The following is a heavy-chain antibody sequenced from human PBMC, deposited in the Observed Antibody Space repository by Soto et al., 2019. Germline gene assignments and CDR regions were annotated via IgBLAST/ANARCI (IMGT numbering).Heavy chain of an antibody. CDR2: ISSSNRTI. CDR1: GFTFRSYS. V-gene: IGHV3-48*02. Sequence: EVQLVESGGGLKQPGGSLRLSCAASGFTFRSYSMNWVRQAPGKGLEWVSYISSSNRTINYADSVKGRFIISRDNAKNSLYLQMHSLRDEDTAVYYCAGEGWPLLQTGMDVWGQGTTVTVSS. CDR3: AGEGWPLLQTGMDV. J-gene: IGHJ6*02. D-gene: IGHD2-15*01.